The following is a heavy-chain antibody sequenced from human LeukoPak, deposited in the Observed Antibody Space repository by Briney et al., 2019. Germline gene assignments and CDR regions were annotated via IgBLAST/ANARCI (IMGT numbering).Heavy chain of an antibody. CDR1: GYTFTSHY. D-gene: IGHD6-13*01. CDR3: ARDRGSYGSSWYAGY. CDR2: INPSGGST. V-gene: IGHV1-46*01. Sequence: ASVKVSCKASGYTFTSHYMHWVRQAPGQGLEWMGIINPSGGSTSYAQKFQGRVTMTRDTSTSTVYMELSSLRSEDTAVYYCARDRGSYGSSWYAGYWGQGTLVTVSS. J-gene: IGHJ4*02.